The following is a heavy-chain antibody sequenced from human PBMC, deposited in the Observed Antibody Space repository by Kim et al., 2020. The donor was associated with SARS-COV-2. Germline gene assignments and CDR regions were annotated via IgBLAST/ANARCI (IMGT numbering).Heavy chain of an antibody. Sequence: GGSLRLSCAASGFTFSSYAMSWVRQAPGKGLEWVSAISGSGGSTYYADSVKGRFTISRDNSKNTLYLQMNSLRAEDTAVYYCAKSVVKKIIYYYYYMDVWGKGTTVTVSS. CDR2: ISGSGGST. CDR1: GFTFSSYA. D-gene: IGHD2-15*01. CDR3: AKSVVKKIIYYYYYMDV. V-gene: IGHV3-23*01. J-gene: IGHJ6*03.